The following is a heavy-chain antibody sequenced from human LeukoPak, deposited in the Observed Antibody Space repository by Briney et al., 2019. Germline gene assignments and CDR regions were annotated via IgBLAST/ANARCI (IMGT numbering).Heavy chain of an antibody. D-gene: IGHD3-22*01. CDR3: AKDLAYSSSADYVSRWYHNGLDV. J-gene: IGHJ6*02. CDR2: ILYDGSYE. CDR1: GFTFSSYG. Sequence: GGSLRLSCAASGFTFSSYGMHWVRQAPGKGLEWVAVILYDGSYEYYADSVKGRFTISRENSKKTLFLQMNSLRAEDTAVYYCAKDLAYSSSADYVSRWYHNGLDVWGQGTTVTVSS. V-gene: IGHV3-30*18.